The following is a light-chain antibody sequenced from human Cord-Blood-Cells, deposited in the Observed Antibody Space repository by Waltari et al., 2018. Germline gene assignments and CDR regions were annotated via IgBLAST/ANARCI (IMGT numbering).Light chain of an antibody. CDR3: QQYDNLPPYT. V-gene: IGKV1-33*01. J-gene: IGKJ2*01. CDR1: QDISNY. Sequence: DIQMTQSPSSLSASVGDRVPITCQASQDISNYLNWYQQKPGKAPKLLIYDASNLETGVPSRFSGSGSGTDFTFTISSLQPEDIATYYCQQYDNLPPYTFGQGTKQEIK. CDR2: DAS.